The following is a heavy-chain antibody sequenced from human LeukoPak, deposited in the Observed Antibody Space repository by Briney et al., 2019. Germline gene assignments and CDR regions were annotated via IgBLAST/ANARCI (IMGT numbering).Heavy chain of an antibody. CDR3: ARGYSGSYLANSNWYFDL. D-gene: IGHD1-26*01. CDR1: GCSLSNYY. J-gene: IGHJ2*01. V-gene: IGHV4-59*01. CDR2: IYYSGST. Sequence: KPSETPSLTCTVSGCSLSNYYWSWVRQPPGEGPGGVGDIYYSGSTNYNPSLKSRVTISVDTSKNQFSLKLRSVTAADTAVYYCARGYSGSYLANSNWYFDLWGRGTLVTVSS.